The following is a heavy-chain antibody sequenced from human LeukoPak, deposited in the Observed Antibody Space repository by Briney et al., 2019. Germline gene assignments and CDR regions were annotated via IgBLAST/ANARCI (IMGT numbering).Heavy chain of an antibody. CDR2: IRYDGSNK. D-gene: IGHD3-10*01. CDR3: AKDVASMVPAGFDY. J-gene: IGHJ4*02. V-gene: IGHV3-30*02. Sequence: GGSLRLSCAASGFTLSSYGMHWVRQAPGKGLEWVAFIRYDGSNKYYADSVKGRFTISRDNSKNTLYLQMNSLRAEDTAVYYCAKDVASMVPAGFDYWGQGTLVTVSS. CDR1: GFTLSSYG.